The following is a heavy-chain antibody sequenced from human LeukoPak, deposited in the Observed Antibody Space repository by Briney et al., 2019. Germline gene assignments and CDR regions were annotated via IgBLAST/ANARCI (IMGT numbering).Heavy chain of an antibody. CDR3: ARERVTVTTSPDYYYYYGMDV. CDR2: IKQDGSEK. J-gene: IGHJ6*02. V-gene: IGHV3-7*01. Sequence: GGSLRLSCAASGFTFSSYWMSWVRQAPGKGLEWVANIKQDGSEKYYVDSVKGRFTISRDNAKNSLYLQMNSLRAEDTAVYYCARERVTVTTSPDYYYYYGMDVWGQGTTVTVSS. CDR1: GFTFSSYW. D-gene: IGHD4-4*01.